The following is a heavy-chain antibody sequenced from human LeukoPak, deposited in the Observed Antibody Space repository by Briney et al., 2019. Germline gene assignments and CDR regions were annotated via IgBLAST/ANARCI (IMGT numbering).Heavy chain of an antibody. V-gene: IGHV1-2*02. CDR2: INPNSGGT. D-gene: IGHD3-10*01. CDR3: ARSRITMVRGVGAFDI. J-gene: IGHJ3*02. Sequence: ASVKVSCKASGYTFTDYYLHWVRQAPGQGLEWMGWINPNSGGTNYAQKFQGRVTMTRDTSISTAYMELSRLKSDDTAVYYCARSRITMVRGVGAFDIWGQGTMVTVSS. CDR1: GYTFTDYY.